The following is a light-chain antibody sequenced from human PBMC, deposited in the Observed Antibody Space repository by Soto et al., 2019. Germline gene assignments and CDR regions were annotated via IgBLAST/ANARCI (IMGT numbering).Light chain of an antibody. CDR3: QSYDSRLTAYV. CDR1: SSSIGAGYD. V-gene: IGLV1-40*01. CDR2: GNN. J-gene: IGLJ1*01. Sequence: QSVLTQRPSVSGAPGQRVTISCTGSSSSIGAGYDVHWYHQLPGAAPKLLVSGNNNPPSGVPDRFSASKSGTPASLAITGLQTEDEAQYYCQSYDSRLTAYVFGTGTKVTVL.